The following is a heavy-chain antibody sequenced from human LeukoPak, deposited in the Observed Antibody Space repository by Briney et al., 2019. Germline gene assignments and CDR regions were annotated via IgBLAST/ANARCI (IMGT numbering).Heavy chain of an antibody. CDR1: GFTFGDHA. CDR2: IRSKAYGGTT. D-gene: IGHD6-13*01. V-gene: IGHV3-49*03. CDR3: TRVSSSWYYIFDY. Sequence: GGSLRLSCTASGFTFGDHAMSWFRQAPGKGLEWVGFIRSKAYGGTTEYAASVKGRFTISRDDSKSIAYLQMNSLKTEDTAVYYCTRVSSSWYYIFDYWGQGTLVTVSS. J-gene: IGHJ4*02.